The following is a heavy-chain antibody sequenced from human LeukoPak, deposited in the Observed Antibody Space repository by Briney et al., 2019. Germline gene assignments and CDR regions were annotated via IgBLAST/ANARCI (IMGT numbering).Heavy chain of an antibody. CDR3: ARVARDGYNLDHFDY. CDR1: GGSISSYY. V-gene: IGHV4-59*01. J-gene: IGHJ4*02. D-gene: IGHD5-24*01. Sequence: SETLSLTCTGSGGSISSYYWSWIRQPPGKGLEWIGYIYYSGSTNYNPSLKSRVTISVDTSKNQFSLKLSSVTAADTAVYYCARVARDGYNLDHFDYWGQGTLVTVSS. CDR2: IYYSGST.